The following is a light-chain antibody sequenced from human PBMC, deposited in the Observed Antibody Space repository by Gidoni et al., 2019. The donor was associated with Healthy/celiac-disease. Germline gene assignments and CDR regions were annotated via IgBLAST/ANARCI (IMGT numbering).Light chain of an antibody. CDR2: DDS. V-gene: IGLV3-21*02. J-gene: IGLJ3*02. Sequence: SYVLTQPPSVSVAPGQTARITCGGTNIGSKSVHWYQQKPGQAPVLVVYDDSDRPSGIPERFSGSNSGNTATLTISRVEAGDEADYYCQVWDSSSDHPEVFGGGTKLTVL. CDR1: NIGSKS. CDR3: QVWDSSSDHPEV.